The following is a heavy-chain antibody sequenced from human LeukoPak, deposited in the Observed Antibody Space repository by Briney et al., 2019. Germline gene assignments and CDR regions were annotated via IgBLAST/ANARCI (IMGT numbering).Heavy chain of an antibody. V-gene: IGHV3-20*04. CDR2: INWNGGST. CDR3: ARVRGRDYYDSSGYRFDY. CDR1: GFTFDDYG. Sequence: GGSLRLSCAASGFTFDDYGMSWVRQAPGKGLEWVSGINWNGGSTGYADSVKGRSTISRDNAKNSLYLQMNSLRAEDTALYYCARVRGRDYYDSSGYRFDYWGQGTLVTVSS. J-gene: IGHJ4*02. D-gene: IGHD3-22*01.